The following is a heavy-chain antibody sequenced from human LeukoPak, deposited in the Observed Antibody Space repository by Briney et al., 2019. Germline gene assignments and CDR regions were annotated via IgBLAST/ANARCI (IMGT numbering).Heavy chain of an antibody. CDR3: AKDPDPLPWGDDAFDI. V-gene: IGHV3-23*01. J-gene: IGHJ3*02. CDR2: ISGSGGST. Sequence: GGSLRLSCAASGFTFSSYAMSWVRQAPGKGLEWVSAISGSGGSTYYADSVKGRFTISRDNSKNTLYLQMNSLRAEDTAVYYCAKDPDPLPWGDDAFDIWGQGTMVTVSS. D-gene: IGHD3-10*01. CDR1: GFTFSSYA.